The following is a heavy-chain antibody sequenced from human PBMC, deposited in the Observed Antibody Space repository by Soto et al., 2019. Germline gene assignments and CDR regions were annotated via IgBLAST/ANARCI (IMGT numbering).Heavy chain of an antibody. CDR2: ISGSGGST. CDR1: GFTFSSYA. CDR3: AKIVVSRRLTYSSGWHQHGMDV. J-gene: IGHJ6*02. D-gene: IGHD6-19*01. Sequence: PGGSLRLSCAASGFTFSSYAMSWVRQAPGKGLEWVSAISGSGGSTYYADSVKGRFTISRDNSKNTLYLQMNSLRAEDTAVYYCAKIVVSRRLTYSSGWHQHGMDVWGQGTTVTVSS. V-gene: IGHV3-23*01.